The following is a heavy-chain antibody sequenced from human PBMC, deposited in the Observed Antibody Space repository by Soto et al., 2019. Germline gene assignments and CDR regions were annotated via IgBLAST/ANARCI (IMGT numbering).Heavy chain of an antibody. CDR1: GVTFSSET. Sequence: SVQVSCKASGVTFSSETLGWVRQPPGQGLEWVGGIIPLFGTASYAQKFQGRDTITAVESTSTVYVELSSLTSEDTAVDYCARGGPDLATIGSFDYWGQGTLVTVSS. J-gene: IGHJ4*02. D-gene: IGHD3-16*01. CDR2: IIPLFGTA. CDR3: ARGGPDLATIGSFDY. V-gene: IGHV1-69*13.